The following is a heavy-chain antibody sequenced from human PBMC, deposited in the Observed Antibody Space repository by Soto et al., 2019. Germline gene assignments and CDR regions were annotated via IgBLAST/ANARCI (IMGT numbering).Heavy chain of an antibody. D-gene: IGHD1-26*01. Sequence: ASVKVSCKASGYTFTSYGISWVRQAPGQGLKWMGWISAYNGNTNYAQKLQGRVTMTTDTSTSTAYMELRSLRSDDTAVYYCARENYYYYYYYYIDVWGKGTTVTVSS. V-gene: IGHV1-18*01. CDR2: ISAYNGNT. CDR1: GYTFTSYG. CDR3: ARENYYYYYYYYIDV. J-gene: IGHJ6*03.